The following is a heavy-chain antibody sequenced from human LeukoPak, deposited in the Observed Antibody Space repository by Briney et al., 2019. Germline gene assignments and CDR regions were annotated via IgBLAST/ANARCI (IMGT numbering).Heavy chain of an antibody. CDR1: GLRFSSYW. CDR3: VSGSGWIFDY. Sequence: GGSLRLSCAASGLRFSSYWMDWVRQAPGKGLEWVAHIKEDGSGEYYVDSVKGRFTISIDNAKKSMYLQMNSLRVEDMAIYYCVSGSGWIFDYWGQGTLVTVSS. D-gene: IGHD6-19*01. CDR2: IKEDGSGE. V-gene: IGHV3-7*03. J-gene: IGHJ4*02.